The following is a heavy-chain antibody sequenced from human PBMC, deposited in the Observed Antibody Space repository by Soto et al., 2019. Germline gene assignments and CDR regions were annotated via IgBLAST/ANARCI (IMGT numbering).Heavy chain of an antibody. J-gene: IGHJ4*02. Sequence: QVQLQQWGAGLLKPSETLTLTCAVYGGSFSGYYWSWIRQPPGKGLEWIGEINHSGSTNYNPSLTSRVTISVDTSKNQFSLKLSSVTAADTAVYYCARGHYEDIVLMVYARYDYWGQGTLVTVSS. D-gene: IGHD2-8*01. CDR1: GGSFSGYY. CDR2: INHSGST. V-gene: IGHV4-34*01. CDR3: ARGHYEDIVLMVYARYDY.